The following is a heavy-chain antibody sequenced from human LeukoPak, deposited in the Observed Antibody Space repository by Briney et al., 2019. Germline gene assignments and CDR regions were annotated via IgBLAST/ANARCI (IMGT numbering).Heavy chain of an antibody. V-gene: IGHV3-53*01. CDR3: ARGAGYNYPYYFDY. D-gene: IGHD5-24*01. J-gene: IGHJ4*02. CDR2: IYGGGNI. CDR1: GFTVSSNY. Sequence: GGSLRLSCAASGFTVSSNYMNWVRQAPGKGLEWVSVIYGGGNIYYADSVEGRFTISRDNSKNTLYLQMNSLRAEDTAVHYCARGAGYNYPYYFDYWGQGTLVTVSS.